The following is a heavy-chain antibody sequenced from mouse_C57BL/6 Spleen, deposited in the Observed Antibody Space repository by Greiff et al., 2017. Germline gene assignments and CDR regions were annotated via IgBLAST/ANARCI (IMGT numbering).Heavy chain of an antibody. J-gene: IGHJ2*01. D-gene: IGHD1-1*01. Sequence: QVQLQQPGAELVRPGSSVKLSCKASGYTFTSYWMHLVKQRPIQGLEWIGNIYPSDSETHYNQKFKDKATLTVDKSSSTAYMQLSSLTSEDSAVYYCARGNYGDYWGQGTTLTVSS. V-gene: IGHV1-52*01. CDR1: GYTFTSYW. CDR2: IYPSDSET. CDR3: ARGNYGDY.